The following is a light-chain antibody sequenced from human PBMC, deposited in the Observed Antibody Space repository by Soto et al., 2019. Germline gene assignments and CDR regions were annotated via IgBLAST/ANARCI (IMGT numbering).Light chain of an antibody. V-gene: IGKV3-11*01. Sequence: EIVLTQSPATLSLSPGERATLSCRASQRINNYLVWYQQKPGQAPRVLIYDASNRATGIPARFSGSGSGTDFTLTISSLEPEDFAVYYCQQRSNWPPITFGQGTRLEIK. CDR2: DAS. CDR1: QRINNY. J-gene: IGKJ5*01. CDR3: QQRSNWPPIT.